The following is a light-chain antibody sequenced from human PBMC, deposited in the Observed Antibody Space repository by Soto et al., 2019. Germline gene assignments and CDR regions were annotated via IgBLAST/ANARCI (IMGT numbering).Light chain of an antibody. J-gene: IGKJ5*01. CDR3: QQYGGSVPIT. CDR2: GAS. V-gene: IGKV3-20*01. Sequence: EIVLTQSPGTLSLSPGERATLSCRASQSVSSAYLAWYQQKPGQAPRLLISGASSRATCIPDRFSGSGSGTDFSLTISGLEPEDFAVYYCQQYGGSVPITFGQGTRLDIK. CDR1: QSVSSAY.